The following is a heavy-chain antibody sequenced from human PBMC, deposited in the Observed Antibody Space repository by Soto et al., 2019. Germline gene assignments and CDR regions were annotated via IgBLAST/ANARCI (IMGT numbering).Heavy chain of an antibody. D-gene: IGHD3-22*01. Sequence: KASETLSLTCAVSGGSISSGAYSWNWIRQPPGKGLEWIGYIYLSGNTYQNPSLNSRATISLDRSKNQFSLRLSSVTAADTAVYYCAREGYYYGSSGFFDHWGQGALVTVSS. CDR3: AREGYYYGSSGFFDH. CDR1: GGSISSGAYS. CDR2: IYLSGNT. J-gene: IGHJ5*02. V-gene: IGHV4-30-2*01.